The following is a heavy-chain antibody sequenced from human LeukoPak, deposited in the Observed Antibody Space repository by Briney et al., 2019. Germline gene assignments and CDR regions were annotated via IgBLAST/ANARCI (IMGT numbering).Heavy chain of an antibody. CDR1: GFTFSSYG. J-gene: IGHJ4*02. V-gene: IGHV3-33*01. Sequence: GGFLRLSCAASGFTFSSYGMHWVRQAPGKGLEWVAVIWYDGSNKYYADSVKGRFTISRDNSKNTLYLQMNSLRAEDTAVYYCARDGARDSSGWYDVYYFDYWGQGTLVTVSS. CDR2: IWYDGSNK. CDR3: ARDGARDSSGWYDVYYFDY. D-gene: IGHD6-19*01.